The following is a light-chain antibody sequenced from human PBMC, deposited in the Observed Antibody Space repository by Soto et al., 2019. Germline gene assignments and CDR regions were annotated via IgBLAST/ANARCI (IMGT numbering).Light chain of an antibody. CDR1: QSLLHSNGFNY. V-gene: IGKV2-28*01. Sequence: DIVMTQSPLSLSVTPGEPASISCRSSQSLLHSNGFNYLDWYLRKPGQSPQFLIYLGSNRAPGVPDRFSGSGSGTDFTLKISRVEAEDVGVYYCMQGLQTPTFGQGTKVEIK. J-gene: IGKJ1*01. CDR2: LGS. CDR3: MQGLQTPT.